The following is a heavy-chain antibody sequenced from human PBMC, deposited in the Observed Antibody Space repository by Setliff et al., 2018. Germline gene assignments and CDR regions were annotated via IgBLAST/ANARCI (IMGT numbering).Heavy chain of an antibody. CDR1: GFTFSSHD. CDR2: IASAGDT. D-gene: IGHD7-27*01. J-gene: IGHJ4*02. Sequence: GSLRLSWAASGFTFSSHDMHWVRQAMGRGLEWVSTIASAGDTNNPGSVKGRFTISRENAKKSLYLQMNSLRAGDTAVYYCVRDLHWGFDYWGLGTLVTVSS. CDR3: VRDLHWGFDY. V-gene: IGHV3-13*01.